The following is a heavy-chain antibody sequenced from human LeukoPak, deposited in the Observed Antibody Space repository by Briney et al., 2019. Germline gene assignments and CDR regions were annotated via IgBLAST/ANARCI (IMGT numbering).Heavy chain of an antibody. J-gene: IGHJ4*02. CDR2: VYPGDSVS. Sequence: GESLKISCKASGYTFTSSWIAWVRQMPGKGLEWMGVVYPGDSVSRYSPSFQGQVTFSADRSISTAYVQWNSLKASDTAMYYCALLQGGSGWYTGYFDYWGQGTLVTVSS. V-gene: IGHV5-51*01. D-gene: IGHD6-19*01. CDR1: GYTFTSSW. CDR3: ALLQGGSGWYTGYFDY.